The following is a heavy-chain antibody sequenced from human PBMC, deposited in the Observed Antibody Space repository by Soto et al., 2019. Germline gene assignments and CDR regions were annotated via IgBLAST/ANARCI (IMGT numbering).Heavy chain of an antibody. CDR3: AVPRWGSYGAFDI. J-gene: IGHJ3*02. V-gene: IGHV4-31*03. CDR2: IYYSGST. CDR1: GGSISSGGYY. D-gene: IGHD3-16*01. Sequence: QVQLQESGPGLAKPSQTLSLTCTVSGGSISSGGYYWSWIRQHPGKGLEWIGYIYYSGSTYYNPSLKSRVTISVDTSKNQFSLKLSSVTAADTAVYYCAVPRWGSYGAFDIWGQGTMVTVSS.